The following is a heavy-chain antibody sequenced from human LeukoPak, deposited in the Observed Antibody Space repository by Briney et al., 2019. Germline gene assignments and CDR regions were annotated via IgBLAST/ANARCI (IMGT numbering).Heavy chain of an antibody. V-gene: IGHV4-59*01. J-gene: IGHJ6*03. Sequence: SETLSLTCTVSGGSISSYYWSWIRQPPGKGLEWIGYIYYSGSTNYNPSLKSRVTISVDTSKNQFSLKLSSVTAADTAVYYCARGGGGFGELLDHYYYYMDVWGKGTTVTISS. CDR2: IYYSGST. D-gene: IGHD3-10*01. CDR1: GGSISSYY. CDR3: ARGGGGFGELLDHYYYYMDV.